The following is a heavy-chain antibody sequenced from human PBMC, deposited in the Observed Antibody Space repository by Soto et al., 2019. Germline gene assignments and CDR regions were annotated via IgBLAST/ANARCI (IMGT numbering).Heavy chain of an antibody. Sequence: SETLSLTCTVSGGSISNSSYCWDWIRQPPGKGLEWIGRIYYSGSTYYNPSLKSRVTISVDTSKNQFSLKLSSVTAADTAVYYCTNSNWFDPWGQGTLVTVSS. CDR1: GGSISNSSYC. CDR2: IYYSGST. D-gene: IGHD3-10*01. CDR3: TNSNWFDP. J-gene: IGHJ5*02. V-gene: IGHV4-39*01.